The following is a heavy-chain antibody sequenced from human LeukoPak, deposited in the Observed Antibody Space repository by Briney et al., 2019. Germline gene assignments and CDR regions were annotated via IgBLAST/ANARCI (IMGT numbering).Heavy chain of an antibody. CDR1: GGSISSGDYF. Sequence: SETLSLTCSVSGGSISSGDYFWTWIRQPPGKGLEGIGYIYHSGNTYYTPTLKSRLTISLDTSKNQFSLKLRSVTAADAAVYYCARSTYGAFDYWGQGTLVTVSS. CDR2: IYHSGNT. D-gene: IGHD3-10*01. CDR3: ARSTYGAFDY. J-gene: IGHJ4*02. V-gene: IGHV4-30-4*08.